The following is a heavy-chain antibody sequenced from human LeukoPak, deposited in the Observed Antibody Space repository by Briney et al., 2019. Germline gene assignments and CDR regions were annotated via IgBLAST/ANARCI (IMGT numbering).Heavy chain of an antibody. CDR1: GDSISSTNYY. D-gene: IGHD3-16*02. V-gene: IGHV4-39*01. CDR2: IYYSGST. CDR3: ARVHYVWGSYRTFDY. Sequence: SETLSLTCTVSGDSISSTNYYWGWIRQPPGKGLEWIGSIYYSGSTYYNPSLESRVTISVDTSKNQFSLKPSSVTAADTAVYYCARVHYVWGSYRTFDYWGQGTLVTVSS. J-gene: IGHJ4*02.